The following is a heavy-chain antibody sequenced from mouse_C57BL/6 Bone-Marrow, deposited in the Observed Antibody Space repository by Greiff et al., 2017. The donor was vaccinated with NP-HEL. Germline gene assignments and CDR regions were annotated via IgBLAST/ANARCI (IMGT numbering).Heavy chain of an antibody. Sequence: VKVVESDAELVKPGASVKISCKVSGYTFTDHTIHWMKQRPEQGLEWIGYIYPRDGSTKYNEKFKGKATLTADKSSSTAYMQLNSLTSEDSAVYFCANYYGSSYWFAYWGQGTLVTVSA. J-gene: IGHJ3*01. CDR2: IYPRDGST. CDR3: ANYYGSSYWFAY. CDR1: GYTFTDHT. D-gene: IGHD1-1*01. V-gene: IGHV1-78*01.